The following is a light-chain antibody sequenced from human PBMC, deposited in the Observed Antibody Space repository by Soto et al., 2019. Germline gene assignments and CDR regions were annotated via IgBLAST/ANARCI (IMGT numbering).Light chain of an antibody. CDR3: PHCMFWCRA. Sequence: EIEMTQSPATLSVSPGDRATLSCRASQSVSSNLAWYQQKPGQAPRLLISGASSRTNGIPAKFSGSGSGTDLTVTSRSLQTADFACCECPHCMFWCRAFGLGTTVD. V-gene: IGKV3-15*01. CDR1: QSVSSN. J-gene: IGKJ3*01. CDR2: GAS.